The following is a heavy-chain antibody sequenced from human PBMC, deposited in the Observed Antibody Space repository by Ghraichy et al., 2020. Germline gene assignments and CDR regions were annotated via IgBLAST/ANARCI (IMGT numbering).Heavy chain of an antibody. CDR3: ARAGSSWYFDY. Sequence: SETLSLTCTVSGGSISSYYWSWIRQPPEKGLEWIGYIYYSGSTNYNPSLKSRVTISVDTSKNQFSLKLSSVTAADTAVYYCARAGSSWYFDYWGQGTLVTVSS. J-gene: IGHJ4*02. D-gene: IGHD6-13*01. V-gene: IGHV4-59*01. CDR2: IYYSGST. CDR1: GGSISSYY.